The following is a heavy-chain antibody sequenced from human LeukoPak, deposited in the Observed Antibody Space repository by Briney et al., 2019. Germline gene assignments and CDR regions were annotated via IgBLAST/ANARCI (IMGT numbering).Heavy chain of an antibody. D-gene: IGHD5-18*01. CDR3: ATVDTTMGKDS. Sequence: PSETLSLTCSVSGVSVSSYYWSWIRQPPGKGLEWIGYIYYRGSTDYNPSLKSRVTLSVDTSKNQFSLKLSSVTAADTAVYYCATVDTTMGKDSWGQGTLVTVSS. J-gene: IGHJ4*02. CDR2: IYYRGST. V-gene: IGHV4-59*08. CDR1: GVSVSSYY.